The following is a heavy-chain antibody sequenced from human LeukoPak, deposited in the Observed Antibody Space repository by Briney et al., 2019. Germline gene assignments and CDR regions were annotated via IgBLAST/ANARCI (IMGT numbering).Heavy chain of an antibody. CDR2: MNPNSSNT. J-gene: IGHJ4*02. CDR1: GYTFTSYD. Sequence: GASVKVSCKASGYTFTSYDINWVRQATGQGLEWMGWMNPNSSNTGYAQKFQGRVTMTRNTSISTAYMELSSLRSEDTAVYYCARANYFRRIGPQGGILGYWGQGTLVTVSS. CDR3: ARANYFRRIGPQGGILGY. D-gene: IGHD5-24*01. V-gene: IGHV1-8*01.